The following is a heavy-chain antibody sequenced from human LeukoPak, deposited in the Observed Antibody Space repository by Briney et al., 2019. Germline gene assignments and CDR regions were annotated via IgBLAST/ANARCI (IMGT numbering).Heavy chain of an antibody. V-gene: IGHV4-59*02. CDR2: ISYSGST. CDR3: ARSTSSGWYMDDY. Sequence: KPSETLSLTCTVSGGSVSSYYWTWIRQPPGKELEWIGHISYSGSTNYNPSLKNRVTISLDTSKNQFSLKLRSVTAADTAVYYCARSTSSGWYMDDYWGQGTLVTVSS. CDR1: GGSVSSYY. J-gene: IGHJ4*02. D-gene: IGHD6-19*01.